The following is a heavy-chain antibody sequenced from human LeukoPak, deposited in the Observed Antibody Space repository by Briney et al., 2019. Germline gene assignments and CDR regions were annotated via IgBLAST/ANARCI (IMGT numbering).Heavy chain of an antibody. V-gene: IGHV3-30*18. CDR3: AKSARFCTNDVCYTNYYYGMDV. J-gene: IGHJ6*02. CDR2: ISYDGSNK. CDR1: GFTFSSYD. D-gene: IGHD2-8*01. Sequence: GGSLRLSCAASGFTFSSYDMHWVRQAPGKGLEWVAVISYDGSNKYYADSVKGRFTISRDNSNNTLSLQMHSLRAEDTAVYYCAKSARFCTNDVCYTNYYYGMDVWGQGTTVTVSS.